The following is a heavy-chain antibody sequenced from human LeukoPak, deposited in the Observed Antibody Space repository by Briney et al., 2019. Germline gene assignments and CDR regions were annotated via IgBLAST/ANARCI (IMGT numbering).Heavy chain of an antibody. D-gene: IGHD1-26*01. CDR1: GYTFTHYA. CDR3: ARDLLGAYY. CDR2: INTHTGNP. V-gene: IGHV7-4-1*02. J-gene: IGHJ4*02. Sequence: ASVKVSCKASGYTFTHYAINWVRQVPGQGLEWMGWINTHTGNPTYAQGFTGRFVFSLDTSVSTAYLQISSLKAEDTAVYYCARDLLGAYYWGQGTLVAVSS.